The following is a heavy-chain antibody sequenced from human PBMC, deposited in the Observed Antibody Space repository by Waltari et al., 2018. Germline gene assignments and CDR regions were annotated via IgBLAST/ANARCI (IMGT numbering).Heavy chain of an antibody. V-gene: IGHV3-30*18. CDR3: AKDAFGNTYMDH. CDR2: LWFEGGDE. CDR1: GFSLGHSG. D-gene: IGHD3-16*01. Sequence: QLQLVESGGGVVQPGKSMSLPWAASGFSLGHSGMHWVRQAPGRGLEWVALLWFEGGDEYYADSVRGRFTISRDNSKNILYLHMDSLRVDDTAVYYCAKDAFGNTYMDHWGQGTLVTVSS. J-gene: IGHJ4*02.